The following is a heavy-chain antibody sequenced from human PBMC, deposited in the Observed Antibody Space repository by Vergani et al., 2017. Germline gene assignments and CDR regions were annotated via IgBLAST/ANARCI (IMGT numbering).Heavy chain of an antibody. Sequence: VQLVESGGGVVQPGGSLRLSCAASGFTFSDYYMSWIRQAPGKGLEWVSYISSSSSYTNYADSGKGRFTISRDNAKNSLYLQMNSLRAEDTAVYYCASTIAVAGTYAFDIWGQGTMVTVSS. J-gene: IGHJ3*02. CDR1: GFTFSDYY. CDR3: ASTIAVAGTYAFDI. CDR2: ISSSSSYT. D-gene: IGHD6-19*01. V-gene: IGHV3-11*05.